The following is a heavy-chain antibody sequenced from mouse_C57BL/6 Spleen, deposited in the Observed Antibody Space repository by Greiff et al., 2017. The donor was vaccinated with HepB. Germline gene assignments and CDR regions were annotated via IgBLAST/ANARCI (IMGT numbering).Heavy chain of an antibody. V-gene: IGHV1-19*01. CDR1: GYTFTDYY. J-gene: IGHJ2*01. Sequence: VHVKQSGPVLVKPGASVKMSCKASGYTFTDYYMNWVKQSPGKSLEWIGVINPYNGGTSYNQKFKGKATLTVDKSSSTAYMELNSLTSEDSAVYYCARPDYWGQGTTLTVSS. CDR2: INPYNGGT. CDR3: ARPDY.